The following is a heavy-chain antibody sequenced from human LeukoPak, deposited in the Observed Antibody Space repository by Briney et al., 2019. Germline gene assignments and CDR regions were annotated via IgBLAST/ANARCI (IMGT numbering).Heavy chain of an antibody. J-gene: IGHJ6*03. CDR3: ARVPRSYYYYYYMDV. V-gene: IGHV4-59*01. CDR1: GGSISSYY. CDR2: IYYSGSN. Sequence: SETLSLTCTVSGGSISSYYWSWIRQPPGKGLEWIGYIYYSGSNNYNPSLKSRVAISVDTSKNQFSLKLSFVTAADTAVYYCARVPRSYYYYYYMDVWGKGTTVTVSS.